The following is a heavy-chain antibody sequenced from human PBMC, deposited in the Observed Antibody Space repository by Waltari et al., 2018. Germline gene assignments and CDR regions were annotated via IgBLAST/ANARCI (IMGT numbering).Heavy chain of an antibody. Sequence: EVQLVASGGGLVQPGGSLSLSCPTPGFPFRHYGMNWVRQAPGKGLEWVSYISSSSSTIYDADSVKGRFTISRDNAKNSLYLQMNSLRAEDTAVYYCAREGAAMVLGYFDYWGQGTLVTVSS. CDR3: AREGAAMVLGYFDY. J-gene: IGHJ4*02. CDR1: GFPFRHYG. CDR2: ISSSSSTI. D-gene: IGHD5-18*01. V-gene: IGHV3-48*04.